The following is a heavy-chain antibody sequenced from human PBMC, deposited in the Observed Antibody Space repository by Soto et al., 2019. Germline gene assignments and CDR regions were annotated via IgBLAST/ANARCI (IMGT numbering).Heavy chain of an antibody. V-gene: IGHV3-21*01. D-gene: IGHD3-22*01. J-gene: IGHJ4*02. CDR2: ISSSAVYI. CDR1: GFNFITYS. Sequence: GGSLRLSCAASGFNFITYSLSWVRQAPGKGLEWVASISSSAVYIDYADSVKGRFTISRDNANNSLYLRMNSLRAEDTATYYCVRDGLDYYDTARLYFDKWGQGTLVTVSS. CDR3: VRDGLDYYDTARLYFDK.